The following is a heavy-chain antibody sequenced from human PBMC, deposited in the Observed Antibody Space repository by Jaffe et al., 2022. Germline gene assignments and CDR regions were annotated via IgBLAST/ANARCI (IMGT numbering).Heavy chain of an antibody. D-gene: IGHD6-13*01. CDR1: GFTFDDYG. CDR3: AKDSYTNSWYGSLDY. Sequence: EVQLVESGGGLVQPGRSLRVSCAASGFTFDDYGMHWVRQAPGKGLEWVSGISWNSGSIGYADSVKGRFTISRDNAKNSLYLQMNSLRAEDTALYYCAKDSYTNSWYGSLDYWGQGTLVTVSS. CDR2: ISWNSGSI. J-gene: IGHJ4*02. V-gene: IGHV3-9*01.